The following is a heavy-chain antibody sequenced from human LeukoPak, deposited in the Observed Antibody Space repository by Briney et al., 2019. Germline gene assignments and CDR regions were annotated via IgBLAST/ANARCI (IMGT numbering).Heavy chain of an antibody. CDR3: RGASYDSSGPEYYFDY. J-gene: IGHJ4*02. CDR2: IRGKTNSYTT. V-gene: IGHV3-73*01. Sequence: PGGSLRLSCAASGLTFSDSAMHWVRQASGKGLEWVGRIRGKTNSYTTAYAASVKGRFTISRDDSKNTAYLQMNSLKTEDTAVYYCRGASYDSSGPEYYFDYWGQGTLVTVSS. CDR1: GLTFSDSA. D-gene: IGHD3-22*01.